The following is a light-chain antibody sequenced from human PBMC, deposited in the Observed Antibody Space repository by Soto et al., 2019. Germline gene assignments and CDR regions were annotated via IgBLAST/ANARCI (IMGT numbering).Light chain of an antibody. V-gene: IGLV6-57*01. J-gene: IGLJ3*02. CDR3: QSYDATNQV. CDR1: SGSIASNY. CDR2: EDN. Sequence: NFMLTQPHSVSDSPGKTVIISCTRSSGSIASNYVQWYQQRPGSSPTTVIYEDNLRPSGVPDRFSGSIDSSSNSASLTISGLETEDEADYFCQSYDATNQVFGGGTKLTVL.